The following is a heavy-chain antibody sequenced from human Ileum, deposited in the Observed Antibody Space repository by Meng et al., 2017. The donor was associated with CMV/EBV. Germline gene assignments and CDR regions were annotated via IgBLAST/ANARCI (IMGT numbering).Heavy chain of an antibody. Sequence: VCRSLFCAHSGVTFRNHWMRRCRQGHGNGLEWVANIMQVGSEKSYVASVKGRFTIFRDKAKTSLYLEMSSLIVEETAVYYCTRGDGGIVNSYYFDYWGQGTLVTVSS. V-gene: IGHV3-7*04. CDR3: TRGDGGIVNSYYFDY. CDR1: GVTFRNHW. D-gene: IGHD3-16*01. CDR2: IMQVGSEK. J-gene: IGHJ4*02.